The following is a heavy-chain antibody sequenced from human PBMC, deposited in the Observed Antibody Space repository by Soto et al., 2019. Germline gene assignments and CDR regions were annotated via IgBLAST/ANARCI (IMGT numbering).Heavy chain of an antibody. V-gene: IGHV1-18*01. Sequence: QVQLVQSGATQEKPGASVKVSCAAFGYSFDSYAYSWVRQAPGQGLEWMGRIGSGDTNYAQKLQGRVTMTTDTSTNTAYMELRSLRSDDTALYYCARENDPYGFDLWGQGTMVTVSS. J-gene: IGHJ3*01. CDR3: ARENDPYGFDL. CDR2: IGSGDT. CDR1: GYSFDSYA.